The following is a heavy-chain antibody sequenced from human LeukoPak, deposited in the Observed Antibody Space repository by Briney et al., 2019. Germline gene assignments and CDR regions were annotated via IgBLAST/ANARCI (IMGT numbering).Heavy chain of an antibody. Sequence: PGGSLRLSCAASGFTFSSYSMNWVRQAPGKGLEWVSSISSSSSYIYYADSVKGRFTISRDNAKNSLYLQMNSLRAEDTAVYYCARSSSPYYYYYMDVWGKGTTVTVSS. CDR3: ARSSSPYYYYYMDV. D-gene: IGHD6-13*01. V-gene: IGHV3-21*01. J-gene: IGHJ6*03. CDR1: GFTFSSYS. CDR2: ISSSSSYI.